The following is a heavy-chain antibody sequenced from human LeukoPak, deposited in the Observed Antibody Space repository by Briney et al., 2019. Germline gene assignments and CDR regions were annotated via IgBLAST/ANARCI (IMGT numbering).Heavy chain of an antibody. CDR1: GGSISSGGYY. D-gene: IGHD6-13*01. V-gene: IGHV4-31*03. J-gene: IGHJ3*02. Sequence: PSETLSLTCTVSGGSISSGGYYWSWIRQHPGKGLEWIGYIYYSGSTYHNPSLKSRVTISVDTSKNQFSLKLSSVTAADTAVYYCARVIAAAAFDIWGQGTMVTVSS. CDR3: ARVIAAAAFDI. CDR2: IYYSGST.